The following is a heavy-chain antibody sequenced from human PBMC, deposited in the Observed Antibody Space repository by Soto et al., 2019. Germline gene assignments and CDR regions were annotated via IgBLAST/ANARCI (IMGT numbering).Heavy chain of an antibody. Sequence: QVQLQESGPGRVKPSQTLTLTCTVSGDSINSGDYNWNWIRQHPGKGLEWIGYIYLSGTIHYNPSLQSRVSISVDTSKNQFSLELRSVTAADTAVYYCATGDYWGQGNLVTVSS. CDR1: GDSINSGDYN. CDR2: IYLSGTI. CDR3: ATGDY. J-gene: IGHJ4*02. V-gene: IGHV4-31*03.